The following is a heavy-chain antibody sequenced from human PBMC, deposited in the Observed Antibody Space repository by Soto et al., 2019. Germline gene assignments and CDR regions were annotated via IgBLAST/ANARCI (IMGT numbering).Heavy chain of an antibody. CDR1: GGSISNGDW. V-gene: IGHV4-4*02. CDR3: ARDRGVIPPGGGLDV. CDR2: VYHTGNT. Sequence: PSETLSLTCSVSGGSISNGDWWSWVRQSPGKGLEWIAEVYHTGNTNFNPSLKSRVTLSVDKSKNQFSLNLISVTAADTAVYYCARDRGVIPPGGGLDVWGQGTTVTVSS. J-gene: IGHJ6*02. D-gene: IGHD3-10*01.